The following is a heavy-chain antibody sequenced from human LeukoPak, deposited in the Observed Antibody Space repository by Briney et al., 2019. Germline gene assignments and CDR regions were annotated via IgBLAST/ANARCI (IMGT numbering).Heavy chain of an antibody. Sequence: SETLSLTCTVSDGSISGSYWSWIRQPPGEGLEWIGGLHNSGSTLYNLSLKSRVTISVDTSKNQLSLKLTSLTAADTAVYYCAGGQDAAKIRRWGQGTLVTVSS. V-gene: IGHV4-59*01. D-gene: IGHD1-1*01. CDR2: LHNSGST. CDR1: DGSISGSY. J-gene: IGHJ4*02. CDR3: AGGQDAAKIRR.